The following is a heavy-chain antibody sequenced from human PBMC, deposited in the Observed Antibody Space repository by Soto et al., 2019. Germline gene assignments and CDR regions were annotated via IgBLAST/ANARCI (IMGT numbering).Heavy chain of an antibody. Sequence: QVQLVQSGGEVKKPGASVKVSCKASGYTFTNYGISWVRQAPGQGLEWMGWINVYNGNTKYAQKLQGRVTMTTDTSTSTAHMELRSLRSDDTAVYYCARGVGSGSYYNQYNWFDPWGQGTLVTVSS. CDR3: ARGVGSGSYYNQYNWFDP. CDR1: GYTFTNYG. J-gene: IGHJ5*02. D-gene: IGHD3-10*01. CDR2: INVYNGNT. V-gene: IGHV1-18*01.